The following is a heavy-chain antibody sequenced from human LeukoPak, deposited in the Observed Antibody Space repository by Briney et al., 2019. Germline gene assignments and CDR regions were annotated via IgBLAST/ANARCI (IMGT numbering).Heavy chain of an antibody. CDR1: GFTFTSSA. CDR3: AREAAVAATGGWFDP. D-gene: IGHD6-19*01. J-gene: IGHJ5*02. Sequence: GTSVKVSCKASGFTFTSSAMQWVRQARGQRLEWIGWIVVGSGNTNYAQKFQERVTITRDTSISTAYMELSRLRSDDTAVYYCAREAAVAATGGWFDPWGQGTLVTVSS. V-gene: IGHV1-58*02. CDR2: IVVGSGNT.